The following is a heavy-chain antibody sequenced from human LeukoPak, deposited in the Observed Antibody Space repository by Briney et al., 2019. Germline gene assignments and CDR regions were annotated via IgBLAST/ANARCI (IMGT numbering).Heavy chain of an antibody. Sequence: PSETLSLTCAVSGYSISSGYYWGWIRQPPGKGQEWIGSIYHSGSTYYNPSLKSRVTISVDTSKNQFSLKLSSVTAADTAVYYCARHAYGEAVAGNFDYWGQGTLVTVSS. CDR1: GYSISSGYY. D-gene: IGHD6-19*01. J-gene: IGHJ4*02. CDR2: IYHSGST. V-gene: IGHV4-38-2*01. CDR3: ARHAYGEAVAGNFDY.